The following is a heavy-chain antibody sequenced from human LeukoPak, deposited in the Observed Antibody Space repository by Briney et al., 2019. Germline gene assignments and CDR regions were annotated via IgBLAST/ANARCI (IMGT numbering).Heavy chain of an antibody. CDR2: FDPEDGET. CDR1: GYTLTELS. J-gene: IGHJ3*02. Sequence: ASVKVSCKVSGYTLTELSTHWVRQAPGKGLEWMGGFDPEDGETIYAQKFQGRVTMTEDTSTDTAYMELSSLRSEDTAVYYCATPTYDSSGYSDDAFDIWGQGTMVTVSS. CDR3: ATPTYDSSGYSDDAFDI. D-gene: IGHD3-22*01. V-gene: IGHV1-24*01.